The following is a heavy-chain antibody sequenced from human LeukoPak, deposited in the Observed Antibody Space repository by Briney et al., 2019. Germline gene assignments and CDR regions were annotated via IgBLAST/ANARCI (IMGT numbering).Heavy chain of an antibody. Sequence: GGSLRLSCAASGFIFSSYAMSWVRQTPGKGLEWVSTISGSGGKTDYADSVKGRFTISRDNSKNTLWLQMNSLRAEDTSVYYCARDRWGQGTLVTVSS. CDR2: ISGSGGKT. CDR1: GFIFSSYA. CDR3: ARDR. V-gene: IGHV3-23*01. J-gene: IGHJ4*02.